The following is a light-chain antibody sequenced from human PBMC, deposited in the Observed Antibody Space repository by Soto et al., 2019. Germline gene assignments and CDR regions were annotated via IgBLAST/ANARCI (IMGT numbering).Light chain of an antibody. CDR3: QQYVSSPRA. CDR1: QSVTNSF. Sequence: EIVLAQSPGTLSLSPGERATLSCRASQSVTNSFLAWYQQKPGQAPRLLLYGASRRATCIPDRFTGSGSGTDVTLTISRLEPEDFAGYYCQQYVSSPRAFGQGTKVEI. CDR2: GAS. J-gene: IGKJ1*01. V-gene: IGKV3-20*01.